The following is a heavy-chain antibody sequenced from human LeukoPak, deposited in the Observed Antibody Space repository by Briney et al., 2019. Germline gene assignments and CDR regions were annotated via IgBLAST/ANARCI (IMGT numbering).Heavy chain of an antibody. CDR1: GFTFSSYA. D-gene: IGHD5-18*01. CDR2: ISYDGSNK. V-gene: IGHV3-30*04. J-gene: IGHJ4*02. CDR3: ARDQARGYSYGYFAGDFDY. Sequence: PGRSLRLSCAASGFTFSSYAMHWVRQAPGKGLEWVAVISYDGSNKYYADSVKGRFTISRDNSKNTLYLQMNSLRAEDTAVYYCARDQARGYSYGYFAGDFDYWGQGTLVTVSS.